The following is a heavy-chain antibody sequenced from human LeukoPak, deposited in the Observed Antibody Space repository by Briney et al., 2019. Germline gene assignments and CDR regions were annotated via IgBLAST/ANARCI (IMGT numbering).Heavy chain of an antibody. CDR3: AXXXXXXXPGVWFDP. CDR2: ISYDGSNK. Sequence: PGGSLRLSCAASGFTFSSYAMHWVRQAPGKGLEWVTVISYDGSNKYYADSVKGRFTISRDNSKNTLYLQMNSLRAEDTAVYYCAXXXXXXXPGVWFDPWGQGXXV. J-gene: IGHJ5*02. V-gene: IGHV3-30-3*01. CDR1: GFTFSSYA.